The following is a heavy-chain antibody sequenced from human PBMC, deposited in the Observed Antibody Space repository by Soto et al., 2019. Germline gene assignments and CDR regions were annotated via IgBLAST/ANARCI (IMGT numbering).Heavy chain of an antibody. D-gene: IGHD2-15*01. CDR3: AKEGRCSGVCCSAEYFQH. J-gene: IGHJ1*01. CDR2: ISGSCGST. CDR1: GFTFSSYA. Sequence: GGSLRLSCAASGFTFSSYAMSWVRQAPGKGLEWVSAISGSCGSTYYADSVKGRFTISRDNSKNTLYLQMNSLRAEDTAVYYCAKEGRCSGVCCSAEYFQHWGQGTLVTVSS. V-gene: IGHV3-23*01.